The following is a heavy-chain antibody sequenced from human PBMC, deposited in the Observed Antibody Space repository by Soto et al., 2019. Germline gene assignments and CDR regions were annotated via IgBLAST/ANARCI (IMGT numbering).Heavy chain of an antibody. CDR2: IYYSGST. CDR3: AMLYDSSGYYYFDY. CDR1: GGSISSSSYY. Sequence: SETLSLTCTVSGGSISSSSYYWGWIRQPPGKGLEWIGSIYYSGSTYYNPSLKSRVTISVDTSKNQFSLKLSSVTAADTAVYYCAMLYDSSGYYYFDYWGQGTLVTVSS. V-gene: IGHV4-39*01. D-gene: IGHD3-22*01. J-gene: IGHJ4*02.